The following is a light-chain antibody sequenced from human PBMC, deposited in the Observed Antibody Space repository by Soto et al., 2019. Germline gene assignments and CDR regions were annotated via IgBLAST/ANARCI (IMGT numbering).Light chain of an antibody. CDR1: QSVNGL. CDR2: DAS. V-gene: IGKV3-11*01. J-gene: IGKJ4*01. Sequence: EIMLKQSPATLAFSPGERGTLSCRSSQSVNGLLGWYQQKPGQAPRLLISDASKRATGIPARFSGSGFETDFTLTISSLEPEDFAVYYCQQRISWPLTFGGGTKVDI. CDR3: QQRISWPLT.